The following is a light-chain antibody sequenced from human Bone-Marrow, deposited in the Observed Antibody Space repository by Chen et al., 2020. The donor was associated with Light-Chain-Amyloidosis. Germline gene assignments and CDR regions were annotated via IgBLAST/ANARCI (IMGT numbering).Light chain of an antibody. CDR3: QQRSNWPPLT. CDR2: DAS. Sequence: EIVLTRSPATLSLSPGERATLSCRASQSVSTHLAWYQQKPGQAPRLLIYDASNRATGIPARFSGSGSGTDFTLTISSLEPEDFAVYYCQQRSNWPPLTFGGGTKVEIK. V-gene: IGKV3-11*01. J-gene: IGKJ4*01. CDR1: QSVSTH.